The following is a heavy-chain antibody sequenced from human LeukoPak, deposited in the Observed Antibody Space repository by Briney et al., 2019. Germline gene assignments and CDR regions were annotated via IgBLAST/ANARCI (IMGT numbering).Heavy chain of an antibody. CDR2: ISSSSRTI. D-gene: IGHD6-6*01. CDR1: GFTFSSYS. Sequence: GGSLRLSCAASGFTFSSYSMIWVRQAPGKGLEWVSYISSSSRTIYSADSVKGRFTISRDNAKNSLYLQMNSLRAEDTAVYYCASEGSSSSGNFDYWGQGTLVTVSS. J-gene: IGHJ4*02. CDR3: ASEGSSSSGNFDY. V-gene: IGHV3-48*01.